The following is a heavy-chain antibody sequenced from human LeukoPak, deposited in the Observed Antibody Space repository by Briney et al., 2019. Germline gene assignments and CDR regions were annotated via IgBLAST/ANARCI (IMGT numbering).Heavy chain of an antibody. CDR1: GFTFSSYA. CDR3: ARDSYDFWSGYKPPLGY. CDR2: ISYDGSNK. J-gene: IGHJ4*02. V-gene: IGHV3-30-3*01. Sequence: SGGSLRLSCAASGFTFSSYAMHWVRQAPGKGLEWVAVISYDGSNKYYADSVKGRFTISRDNSKNTLYLQMNSLRAEDTAVYYCARDSYDFWSGYKPPLGYWGQGTLVTVSS. D-gene: IGHD3-3*01.